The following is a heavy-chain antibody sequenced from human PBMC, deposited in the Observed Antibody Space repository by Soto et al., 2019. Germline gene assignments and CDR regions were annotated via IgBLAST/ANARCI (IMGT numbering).Heavy chain of an antibody. CDR2: IIPNFGTT. V-gene: IGHV1-69*13. D-gene: IGHD2-21*02. CDR1: GGSFSTYG. J-gene: IGHJ5*02. CDR3: ARALHPYDGGNSPSREP. Sequence: QGQLVQSGAEVKKPGSSVTVYCKASGGSFSTYGINWERLAPGQGLEWMGGIIPNFGTTNYAQKFRGRVTPTADESTNKANMELNYLRSEDTAVHFCARALHPYDGGNSPSREPLGQATLVTVSP.